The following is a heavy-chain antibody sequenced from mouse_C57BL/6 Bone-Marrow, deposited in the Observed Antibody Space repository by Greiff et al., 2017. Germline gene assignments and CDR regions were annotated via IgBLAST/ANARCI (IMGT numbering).Heavy chain of an antibody. V-gene: IGHV1-7*01. CDR3: ANQLRPLYYAMDY. J-gene: IGHJ4*01. CDR1: GYTFTSYW. Sequence: VQLVESGAELAKPGASVKLSCKASGYTFTSYWLHWVKQRPGQGLEWIGYINPSSGYTKYNQKFKDKATLTADKSSSTAYMHLSSLTSEDSAVYAGANQLRPLYYAMDYWGQGTSVTVSS. D-gene: IGHD3-2*02. CDR2: INPSSGYT.